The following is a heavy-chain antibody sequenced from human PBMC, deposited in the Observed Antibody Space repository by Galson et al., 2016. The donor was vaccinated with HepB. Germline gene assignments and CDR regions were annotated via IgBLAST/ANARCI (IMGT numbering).Heavy chain of an antibody. V-gene: IGHV3-48*02. J-gene: IGHJ6*02. Sequence: CLRLSCAASGFTFSTYSMNWVRQAPGKGLEWISYISESSSFTYYSHSVKGRFTISRDNAKNSLFLQMNSLRDEDTAVYYCARDDSVTARLSGMDVWGQGTTVTVS. D-gene: IGHD6-6*01. CDR3: ARDDSVTARLSGMDV. CDR2: ISESSSFT. CDR1: GFTFSTYS.